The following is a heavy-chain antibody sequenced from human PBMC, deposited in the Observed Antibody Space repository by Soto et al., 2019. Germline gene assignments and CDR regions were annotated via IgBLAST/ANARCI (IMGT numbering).Heavy chain of an antibody. V-gene: IGHV3-21*01. CDR3: ARDSGSSSDYYGMDV. J-gene: IGHJ6*02. D-gene: IGHD6-13*01. Sequence: PGGSLRLSCAAPGFIFTSYSMNWVRQAPGKGLEWVSSISSSSSYIYYADSVKGRFTISRDNAKNSLYLQMSSLRAEDTAVYYCARDSGSSSDYYGMDVWGQGTTVTVSS. CDR1: GFIFTSYS. CDR2: ISSSSSYI.